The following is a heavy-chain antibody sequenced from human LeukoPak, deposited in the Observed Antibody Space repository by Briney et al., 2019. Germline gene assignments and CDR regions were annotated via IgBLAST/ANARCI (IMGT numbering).Heavy chain of an antibody. Sequence: SQTLSLTCAVSGGSISSGGYSWSWIRQPPGKGLEWIGYIYHSGSTYYNPSLKSRVTISVDTSKNQFSLKLSSVTAADTAVYYCARGWGYDFWSGYYTNWFDPWGQGTLVTVSS. J-gene: IGHJ5*02. CDR3: ARGWGYDFWSGYYTNWFDP. CDR2: IYHSGST. V-gene: IGHV4-30-2*01. D-gene: IGHD3-3*01. CDR1: GGSISSGGYS.